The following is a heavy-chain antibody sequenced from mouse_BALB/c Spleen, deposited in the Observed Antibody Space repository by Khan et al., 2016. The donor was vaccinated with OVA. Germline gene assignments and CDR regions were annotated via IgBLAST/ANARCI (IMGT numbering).Heavy chain of an antibody. J-gene: IGHJ4*01. V-gene: IGHV9-4*02. D-gene: IGHD1-1*01. Sequence: QIQLVQSGPELKKPGETVRISCKASGYTFTTAGIQWVQKMPGKGLKWIGWINTHSGVPKYAEDFKGRFAFSLEISVSTAYLQITNVKNEDTATYFCARGGDAYERNDGGDMEYWGQGTTVTVSS. CDR3: ARGGDAYERNDGGDMEY. CDR1: GYTFTTAG. CDR2: INTHSGVP.